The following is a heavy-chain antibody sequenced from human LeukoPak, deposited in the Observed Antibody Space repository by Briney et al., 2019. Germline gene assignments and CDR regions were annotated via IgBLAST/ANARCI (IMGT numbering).Heavy chain of an antibody. D-gene: IGHD6-13*01. CDR3: AKDVSGYSSSWNRFDY. CDR1: GFTFDDYA. J-gene: IGHJ4*02. CDR2: ISWNSGSI. Sequence: GGSLRLSCAASGFTFDDYAMHWVRQAPGKGLEWVSGISWNSGSIGYADSVKGRFTISRDNAKNSLYLQMNSLRAEDTALCYCAKDVSGYSSSWNRFDYWGQGTLVTVSS. V-gene: IGHV3-9*01.